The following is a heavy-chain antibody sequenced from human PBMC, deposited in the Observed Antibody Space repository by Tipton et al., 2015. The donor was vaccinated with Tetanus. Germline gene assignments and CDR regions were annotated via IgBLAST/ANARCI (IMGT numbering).Heavy chain of an antibody. CDR1: GGSISSGGYS. D-gene: IGHD5/OR15-5a*01. J-gene: IGHJ6*02. CDR3: ARGSCGYSVYDCGMDV. Sequence: TLSLTCAVSGGSISSGGYSWSWIRQPPGKGLEWIGYIYHSGSTYYNPSLKSRVTISVDRSKNQFSLKLSSVTAADTAVYYCARGSCGYSVYDCGMDVWGQGTTVTVSS. CDR2: IYHSGST. V-gene: IGHV4-30-2*01.